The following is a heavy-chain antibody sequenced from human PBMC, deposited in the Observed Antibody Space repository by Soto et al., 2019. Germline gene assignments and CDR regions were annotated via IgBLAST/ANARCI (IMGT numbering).Heavy chain of an antibody. V-gene: IGHV4-34*01. J-gene: IGHJ6*02. CDR2: INHSGST. CDR3: ARHEGLNWNYEVWPRYYYYGMDV. Sequence: SETLSLTCAVYGGSFSGYYWSWIRQPPGKGLEWIGEINHSGSTNYNPSLKSRVTISVDTSKNQFSLKLSSVTAADTAVYYCARHEGLNWNYEVWPRYYYYGMDVWGQGTTVTVSS. D-gene: IGHD1-7*01. CDR1: GGSFSGYY.